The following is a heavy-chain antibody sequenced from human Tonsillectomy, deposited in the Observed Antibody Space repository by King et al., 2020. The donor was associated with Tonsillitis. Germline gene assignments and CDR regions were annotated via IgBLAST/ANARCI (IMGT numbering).Heavy chain of an antibody. V-gene: IGHV3-74*02. CDR3: AKCTVTTEFDY. CDR1: GFTFSNYW. D-gene: IGHD4-17*01. CDR2: INGDGSTT. Sequence: VQLVESGGGLVQPGGSLRLSCAASGFTFSNYWMHWVRQAPGKGLVWVSRINGDGSTTSYADSVKGRFTISRDNAKNTLFLQMNSLRAEDTAVYYCAKCTVTTEFDYWGQGTLVTVSS. J-gene: IGHJ4*02.